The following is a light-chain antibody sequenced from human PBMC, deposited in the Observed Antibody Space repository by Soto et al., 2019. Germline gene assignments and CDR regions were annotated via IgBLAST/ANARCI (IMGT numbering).Light chain of an antibody. V-gene: IGLV7-43*01. J-gene: IGLJ3*02. Sequence: QTVVTQEPYLTVSPGGKVTLTCASSPGPVPSGYYPNWFQQKPGQAPRALIYSTTNKHSWTPARFSGSLLGGKAALTLSGVQPEDEAEYYCLLYYGGVPLNWVFGGGTKLTVL. CDR1: PGPVPSGYY. CDR3: LLYYGGVPLNWV. CDR2: STT.